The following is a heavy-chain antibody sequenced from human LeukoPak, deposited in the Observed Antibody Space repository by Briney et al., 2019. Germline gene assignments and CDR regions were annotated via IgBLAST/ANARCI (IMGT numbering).Heavy chain of an antibody. Sequence: TGGSLRLSCEASGFKFDDYAMHWARQAPGKGPEWVSGVSWDSRSVAYADSVRGRFTISRDNAKNSLYLQMNSLTTEDTAFYHCAKGASHGIHYWFDPWGQGTLVTVST. V-gene: IGHV3-9*01. CDR1: GFKFDDYA. J-gene: IGHJ5*01. D-gene: IGHD1-14*01. CDR3: AKGASHGIHYWFDP. CDR2: VSWDSRSV.